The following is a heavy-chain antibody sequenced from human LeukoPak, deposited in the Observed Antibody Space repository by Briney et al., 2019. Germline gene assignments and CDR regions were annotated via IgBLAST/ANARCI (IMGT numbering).Heavy chain of an antibody. CDR2: ITSSSSYI. Sequence: GGSLRLSCAASGFTFSSYSMSWVRQAPGKGQEWVSSITSSSSYIHYADSAKGRFTISRDNAKNSLYLQMTSLRAEDTAVYYCARVTSGATTNNYYFYHMDVWGKGTSVTVSS. D-gene: IGHD5-24*01. J-gene: IGHJ6*03. CDR1: GFTFSSYS. V-gene: IGHV3-21*01. CDR3: ARVTSGATTNNYYFYHMDV.